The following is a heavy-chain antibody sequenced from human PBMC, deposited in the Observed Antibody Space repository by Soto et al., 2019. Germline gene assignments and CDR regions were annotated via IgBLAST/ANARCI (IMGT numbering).Heavy chain of an antibody. D-gene: IGHD4-17*01. J-gene: IGHJ4*02. CDR3: ARHLTYGGPDFEY. Sequence: ENLSLTGTGSGGSISSYYWSWFRQPPGKGLEWIGYIYNIGSTDYNPSLKSRVTISVDTSKNQFSLKLSSVTAADTAIYYCARHLTYGGPDFEYWGQGTLVTVSS. CDR2: IYNIGST. V-gene: IGHV4-59*08. CDR1: GGSISSYY.